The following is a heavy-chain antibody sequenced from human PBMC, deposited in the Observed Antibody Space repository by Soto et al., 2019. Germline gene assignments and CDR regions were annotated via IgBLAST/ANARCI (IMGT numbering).Heavy chain of an antibody. CDR1: GGTFSSYA. J-gene: IGHJ4*02. D-gene: IGHD6-13*01. CDR2: IIPLFGTA. V-gene: IGHV1-69*12. Sequence: QVQLVQSGAEVKKPGSSVKVSCKASGGTFSSYAISWVRQATGQGLEWMGGIIPLFGTANYAQKFQGRVTITADESTSTAYMELSSLRSEDTAVYYCARAYSSSWWGYFDYWGQGPLVTVSS. CDR3: ARAYSSSWWGYFDY.